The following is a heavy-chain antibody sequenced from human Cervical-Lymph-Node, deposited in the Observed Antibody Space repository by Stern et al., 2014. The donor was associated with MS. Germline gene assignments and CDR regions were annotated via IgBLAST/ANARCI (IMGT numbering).Heavy chain of an antibody. Sequence: QVQLGQSGAEVKKPGSSVKGSCKASGGTFSSHAVSWVRQAPGQGLEWMGGIIPIFRTTNYAQRFQGRVTITADKSTSTAYMELSSLRSEDTAVYYCARDSGTDTYYYYYGMDVWGQGTTVTVSS. CDR3: ARDSGTDTYYYYYGMDV. J-gene: IGHJ6*02. CDR1: GGTFSSHA. D-gene: IGHD1-1*01. CDR2: IIPIFRTT. V-gene: IGHV1-69*06.